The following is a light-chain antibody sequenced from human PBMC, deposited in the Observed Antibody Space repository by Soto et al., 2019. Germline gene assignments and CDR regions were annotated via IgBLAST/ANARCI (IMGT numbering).Light chain of an antibody. V-gene: IGKV3-20*01. CDR1: QSVSSSY. Sequence: EIVLTQSPGTLSLSPGERATLSCRASQSVSSSYLAWYQQKPGQAPRLLISGASSRATGIPDRFSGSGSGPDFTLTLSRLAPEYFSVYYCQQYGRAFGQGTRLEIK. J-gene: IGKJ5*01. CDR2: GAS. CDR3: QQYGRA.